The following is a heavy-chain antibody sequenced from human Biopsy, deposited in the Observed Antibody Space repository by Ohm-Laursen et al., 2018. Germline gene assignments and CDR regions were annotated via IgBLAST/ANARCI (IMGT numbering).Heavy chain of an antibody. J-gene: IGHJ4*02. CDR2: INGGGGST. CDR3: AKDAHTYGSEQDS. CDR1: GFTFSGHA. Sequence: SLRLSCSASGFTFSGHAMSWVRQAPGKGLGCVSIINGGGGSTWYSDPVKGRFTISRDNSKNTVYLLMNSLRADDTAIYFCAKDAHTYGSEQDSWGQGTLVAVSS. D-gene: IGHD4-17*01. V-gene: IGHV3-23*01.